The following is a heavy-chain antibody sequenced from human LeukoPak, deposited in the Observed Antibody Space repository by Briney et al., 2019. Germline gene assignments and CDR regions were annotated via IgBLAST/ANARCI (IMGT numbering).Heavy chain of an antibody. D-gene: IGHD3-10*01. CDR2: ISYDGSNK. CDR1: GLTFSRYT. CDR3: AREGWDGSGSLDY. Sequence: GGSLRLSCAGSGLTFSRYTMHWVRQAPGKGLGWVAIISYDGSNKHYADSVKGRLTISRDNSKNTLSLQMNSLRAEDTAVYYCAREGWDGSGSLDYWGQGTLVTVSS. J-gene: IGHJ4*02. V-gene: IGHV3-30-3*01.